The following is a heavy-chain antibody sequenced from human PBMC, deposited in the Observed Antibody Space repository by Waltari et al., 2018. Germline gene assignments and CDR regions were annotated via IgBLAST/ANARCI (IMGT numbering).Heavy chain of an antibody. D-gene: IGHD5-12*01. CDR3: ARVRRLQLRAGMDY. Sequence: QVQLVESGGGVVQPGRSLRLSCAASGFTFSSYAMHWVRQAPGKGLEWVAVISYDGSNKYYADSVKGRFTISRDNSKNTLYLQMNSLRAEDTAVYYCARVRRLQLRAGMDYWGQGTLVTVSS. CDR2: ISYDGSNK. J-gene: IGHJ4*02. CDR1: GFTFSSYA. V-gene: IGHV3-30-3*01.